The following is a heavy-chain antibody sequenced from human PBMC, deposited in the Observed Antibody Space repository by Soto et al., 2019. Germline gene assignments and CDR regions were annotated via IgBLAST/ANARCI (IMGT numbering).Heavy chain of an antibody. CDR3: ARDSSGFDY. Sequence: ASVKVSCKASGYTFTGYYMHWVRRAPGQGLEWMGRINPNSGGTNYAQKFQGWVTMTRDTSISTAYIELSRLRSDDTAVYYCARDSSGFDYWGQGTLVTVSS. J-gene: IGHJ4*02. CDR1: GYTFTGYY. D-gene: IGHD6-19*01. V-gene: IGHV1-2*04. CDR2: INPNSGGT.